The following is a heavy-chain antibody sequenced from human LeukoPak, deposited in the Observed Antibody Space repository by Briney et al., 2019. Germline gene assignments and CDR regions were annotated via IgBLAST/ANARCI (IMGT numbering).Heavy chain of an antibody. CDR2: ISGSGGST. CDR1: GFTFSSYA. J-gene: IGHJ4*02. Sequence: GGSLRLSCAASGFTFSSYAMSWVRQAPGKGLERVSAISGSGGSTYYADSVKGRFTISRDNSKNTLYLQMNSLRAEDTAVYYWAKYDSSGSFDYWGQGTMVAVSS. CDR3: AKYDSSGSFDY. D-gene: IGHD3-22*01. V-gene: IGHV3-23*01.